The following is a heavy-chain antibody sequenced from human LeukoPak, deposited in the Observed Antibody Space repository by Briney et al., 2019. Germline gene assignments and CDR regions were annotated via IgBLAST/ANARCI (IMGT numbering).Heavy chain of an antibody. CDR3: ARDYGNRNWFDP. CDR1: GGSISSYY. V-gene: IGHV4-59*01. D-gene: IGHD1-14*01. Sequence: SETLSLTCTVSGGSISSYYWSWIRQPPGKGLEWIGYIYYSGSTNSSPSLKSRVTISVDTSKNQFSLKLSSVTAADTAVYYCARDYGNRNWFDPWGQGTLVTVSS. J-gene: IGHJ5*02. CDR2: IYYSGST.